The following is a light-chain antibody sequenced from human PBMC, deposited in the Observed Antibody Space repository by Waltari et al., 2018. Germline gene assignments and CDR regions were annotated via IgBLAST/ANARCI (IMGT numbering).Light chain of an antibody. V-gene: IGKV1-39*01. J-gene: IGKJ4*01. CDR1: RSVADF. CDR2: STS. Sequence: IQMTQSPSSLSASVGDRVTITCRASRSVADFLIWYQQKPGKALKLLIYSTSTLQSGVPSRFSGSGYGTDFTRTINSLQPEDFATYYCQQYYTTLGTFGGGTNVEI. CDR3: QQYYTTLGT.